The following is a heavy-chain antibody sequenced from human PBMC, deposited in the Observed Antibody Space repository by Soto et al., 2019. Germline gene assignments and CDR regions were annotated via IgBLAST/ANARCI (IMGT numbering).Heavy chain of an antibody. Sequence: SETLSLTCAVSGYSISSGYYWGWIRQPPGKGLEWIGSIYHSGSTYYNPSLKSRVTISVDTSKNQFSLKLSSVTAADTAVYYCARGGGSSAYFSFDPWGQGTLVTVSS. CDR1: GYSISSGYY. V-gene: IGHV4-38-2*01. J-gene: IGHJ5*02. CDR3: ARGGGSSAYFSFDP. D-gene: IGHD2-15*01. CDR2: IYHSGST.